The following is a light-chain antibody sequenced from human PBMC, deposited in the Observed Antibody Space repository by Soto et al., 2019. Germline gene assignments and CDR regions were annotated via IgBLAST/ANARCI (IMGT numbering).Light chain of an antibody. CDR3: QQYNSYSWT. V-gene: IGKV1-5*01. Sequence: EMTQSTSTLSASLGDRVTITFRASQSISSWLAWYQQKPGKAPKLLIYDASSLESGVPSRFSGSGSGTEFTLTISSLQPDDFATYYCQQYNSYSWTFGQGTKV. J-gene: IGKJ1*01. CDR1: QSISSW. CDR2: DAS.